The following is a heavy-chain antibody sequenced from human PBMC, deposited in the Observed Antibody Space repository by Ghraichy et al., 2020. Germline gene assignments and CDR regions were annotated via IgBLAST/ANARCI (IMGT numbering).Heavy chain of an antibody. CDR2: ISSSSSDI. J-gene: IGHJ4*02. Sequence: GGSLRLSCAASGFTFSSHIMNWVRQAPGKGLEWVSSISSSSSDIHYADSVKGRFTISRDNAETSMFLQMNCLIGEDTAVYYCVRVGAYYSSGYYQFLAYWGQGTRVTVSP. D-gene: IGHD3-22*01. V-gene: IGHV3-21*01. CDR3: VRVGAYYSSGYYQFLAY. CDR1: GFTFSSHI.